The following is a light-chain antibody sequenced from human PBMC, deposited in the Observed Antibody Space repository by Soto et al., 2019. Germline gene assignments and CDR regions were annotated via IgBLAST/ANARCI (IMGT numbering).Light chain of an antibody. Sequence: EIVMTQSPPTLSVSQGERATLSCRASQSVSSNLAWYQQKPGQAPRLLIYGASTRATGIPARFSGSGSGTEFTLTISSLQSEDFAVYYCQQYNNWPPLTFGGGTKVDIK. CDR3: QQYNNWPPLT. CDR1: QSVSSN. V-gene: IGKV3-15*01. J-gene: IGKJ4*01. CDR2: GAS.